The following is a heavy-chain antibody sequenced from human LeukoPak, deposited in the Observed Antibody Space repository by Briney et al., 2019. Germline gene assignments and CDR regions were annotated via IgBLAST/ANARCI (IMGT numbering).Heavy chain of an antibody. CDR2: IYYSGST. V-gene: IGHV4-39*02. D-gene: IGHD1-26*01. CDR3: ARYSGSYPHDAFDI. J-gene: IGHJ3*02. Sequence: SETLSLTCTVSGDSISSSRSYWGWIRQPPGKGLEWIGSIYYSGSTYYNTSLKSRVTISVDTSKNHFSLKLSSVTAADTAVYYCARYSGSYPHDAFDIWGQGTMVTVSS. CDR1: GDSISSSRSY.